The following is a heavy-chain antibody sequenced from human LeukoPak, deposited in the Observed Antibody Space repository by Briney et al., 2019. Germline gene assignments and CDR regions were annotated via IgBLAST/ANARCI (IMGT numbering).Heavy chain of an antibody. CDR2: INHSGST. Sequence: SETLSLTCAVYGGSFSGYYWSWIRQPPGKGLEWIGEINHSGSTNYNPSLKGRVTISVDTSKNQFSLKLSSVTAADTAVYYCARARTVIAAAAPYYYYYGMDVWGQGTTVTVSS. CDR1: GGSFSGYY. J-gene: IGHJ6*02. V-gene: IGHV4-34*01. D-gene: IGHD6-13*01. CDR3: ARARTVIAAAAPYYYYYGMDV.